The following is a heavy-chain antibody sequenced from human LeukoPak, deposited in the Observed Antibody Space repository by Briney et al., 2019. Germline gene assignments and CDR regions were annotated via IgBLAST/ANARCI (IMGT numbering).Heavy chain of an antibody. D-gene: IGHD1-7*01. CDR3: ARGLELRDFDI. Sequence: SETLSLTCTVSGGSISSYYWSWIRQPPGKGLEWIGYTYYSGSTNYNPSLKSRVTISVDTSKNQFSLKLSSVTAADTAVYYCARGLELRDFDIWGQGTMVTVSS. V-gene: IGHV4-59*01. CDR1: GGSISSYY. CDR2: TYYSGST. J-gene: IGHJ3*02.